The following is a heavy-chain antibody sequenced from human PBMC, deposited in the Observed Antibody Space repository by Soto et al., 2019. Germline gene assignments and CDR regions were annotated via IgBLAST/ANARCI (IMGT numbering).Heavy chain of an antibody. V-gene: IGHV3-23*01. Sequence: GXSLRLSCAASGFTFSTYAISWVVQAPGKGLEWVSAISGSGGSTYYADSVKGRFTISRDNSKNTLYLQMNSLRAEDTAVYYCAKSPSVVVPAAFDYWGQGTLVTVSS. D-gene: IGHD2-2*01. CDR3: AKSPSVVVPAAFDY. J-gene: IGHJ4*02. CDR1: GFTFSTYA. CDR2: ISGSGGST.